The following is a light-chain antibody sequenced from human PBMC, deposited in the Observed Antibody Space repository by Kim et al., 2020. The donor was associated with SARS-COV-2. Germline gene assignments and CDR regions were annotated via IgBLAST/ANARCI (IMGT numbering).Light chain of an antibody. J-gene: IGLJ1*01. CDR1: SNDIGSTNR. V-gene: IGLV2-18*02. Sequence: GQPVTVSCTGTSNDIGSTNRVSWYQQHPGTAPKLIIYDVTNRPSGVPDRFSGSKSANTASLTISGLQAEDEADYFCSSYTTTWTYVFGTGTKVTVL. CDR3: SSYTTTWTYV. CDR2: DVT.